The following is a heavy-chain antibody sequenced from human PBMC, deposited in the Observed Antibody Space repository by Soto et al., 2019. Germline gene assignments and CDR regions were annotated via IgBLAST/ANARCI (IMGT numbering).Heavy chain of an antibody. CDR3: ATRPLLPGAP. CDR1: GFTFCSND. J-gene: IGHJ3*01. CDR2: IYSGGST. V-gene: IGHV3-53*01. D-gene: IGHD3-22*01. Sequence: EVQLVESGGGLIQPGGSLRLSCAASGFTFCSNDMNWVRQAPGKGLEWVSLIYSGGSTYYADPVKGRFTISRDNSKNTLYLQMSSLRAEDTAVYYCATRPLLPGAPWGQGTMVTVSS.